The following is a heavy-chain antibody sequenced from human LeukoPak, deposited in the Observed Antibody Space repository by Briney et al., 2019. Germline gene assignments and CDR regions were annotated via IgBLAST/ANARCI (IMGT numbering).Heavy chain of an antibody. CDR3: AKDLYSSSFLWPTDYGMDV. J-gene: IGHJ6*02. CDR1: GFTFSSYW. CDR2: IKQDGSEK. V-gene: IGHV3-7*01. Sequence: PGGSLRLSCAASGFTFSSYWMSWVRQAPGKGLEWVANIKQDGSEKYYVDSVKGRFTISRDNSKNTLYLQMNSLRAEDTAVYYCAKDLYSSSFLWPTDYGMDVWGQGTTVTVSS. D-gene: IGHD6-13*01.